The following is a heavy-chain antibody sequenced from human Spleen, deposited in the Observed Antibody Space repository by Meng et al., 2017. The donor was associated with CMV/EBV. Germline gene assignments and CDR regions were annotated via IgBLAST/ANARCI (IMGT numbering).Heavy chain of an antibody. D-gene: IGHD6-19*01. CDR2: ISGSGGST. J-gene: IGHJ4*02. CDR1: GFTFSDYG. CDR3: AKDSSSGHPNY. V-gene: IGHV3-23*01. Sequence: GGSLRLSCAASGFTFSDYGFHWVRQAPGKGLEWVSAISGSGGSTYYADSVKGRFTISRDNSKNTLYLQMNSLRAEDTAVYYCAKDSSSGHPNYWGQGTLVTVSS.